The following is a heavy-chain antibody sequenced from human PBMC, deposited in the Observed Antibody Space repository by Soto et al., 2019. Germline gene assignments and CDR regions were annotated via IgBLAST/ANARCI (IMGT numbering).Heavy chain of an antibody. Sequence: EVQLVESGGGLVQPGGSLRLSCAASGFTFSSYWMSWVRQAPGKGLEWVANIKQDGSEKYYVDSVKGRFTISRDNAKNSLSLQMNSLRAADTAVYYCARDPNIEVVSAAIYYFYGMDVWGQGTTVNVSS. CDR1: GFTFSSYW. J-gene: IGHJ6*02. D-gene: IGHD2-2*01. CDR3: ARDPNIEVVSAAIYYFYGMDV. V-gene: IGHV3-7*04. CDR2: IKQDGSEK.